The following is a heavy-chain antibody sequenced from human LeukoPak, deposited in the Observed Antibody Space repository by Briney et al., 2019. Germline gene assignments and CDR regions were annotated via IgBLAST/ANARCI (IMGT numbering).Heavy chain of an antibody. CDR2: ISSDGNNK. J-gene: IGHJ4*02. CDR3: AKHSGSYGRPLDY. Sequence: GGSLRLSCAASGFTFSSYGMHWVRQAPGKGLEWVALISSDGNNKYYADSVKGRFTISRDNSKNTLCLQMNSLRAEDTAVYYCAKHSGSYGRPLDYWGQGTLVTVSS. D-gene: IGHD3-10*01. V-gene: IGHV3-30*18. CDR1: GFTFSSYG.